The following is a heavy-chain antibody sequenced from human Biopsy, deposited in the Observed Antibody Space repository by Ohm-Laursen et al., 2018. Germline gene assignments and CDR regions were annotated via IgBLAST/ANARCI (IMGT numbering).Heavy chain of an antibody. CDR1: GFTFGDYY. CDR2: ISGSGVTK. J-gene: IGHJ4*02. V-gene: IGHV3-11*01. D-gene: IGHD3-10*01. CDR3: ATDGAGSYNEN. Sequence: SLRLSCAASGFTFGDYYMSWIRQARGKGLEWLSYISGSGVTKMYADSVKGRFTVSRDNAKNSLYLEMNNLTVKETAVYYCATDGAGSYNENWGQGTLVSVSS.